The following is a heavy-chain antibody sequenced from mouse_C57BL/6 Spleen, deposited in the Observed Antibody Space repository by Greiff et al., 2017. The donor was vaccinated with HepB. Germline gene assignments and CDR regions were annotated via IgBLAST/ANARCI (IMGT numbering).Heavy chain of an antibody. D-gene: IGHD3-2*02. CDR3: ARRDSSASFAY. Sequence: EVKLMVSGGGLVQPGGSLSLSCAASGFTFTDYYMSWVRQPPGKALEWLGFIRNKANGYTTEYSASVKGRFTISRDNSQSILYLQMNALRAEDSATYYCARRDSSASFAYWGQGTLVTVSA. V-gene: IGHV7-3*01. CDR1: GFTFTDYY. J-gene: IGHJ3*01. CDR2: IRNKANGYTT.